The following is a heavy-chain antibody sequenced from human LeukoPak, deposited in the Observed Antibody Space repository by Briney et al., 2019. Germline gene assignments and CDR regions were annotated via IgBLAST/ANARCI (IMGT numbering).Heavy chain of an antibody. CDR3: ARDVGVRGYGMDV. CDR2: INPSGGST. J-gene: IGHJ6*02. Sequence: ASVKVSCKASGYTFASYYMHWVRQAPGQGFEWMGIINPSGGSTSYAQKFQGRVTMTRDTSTSTVYMELSSLRSEDTAVYYCARDVGVRGYGMDVWGQGTTVTVSS. D-gene: IGHD3-10*01. V-gene: IGHV1-46*01. CDR1: GYTFASYY.